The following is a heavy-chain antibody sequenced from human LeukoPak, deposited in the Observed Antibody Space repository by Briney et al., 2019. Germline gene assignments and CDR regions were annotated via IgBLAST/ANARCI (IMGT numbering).Heavy chain of an antibody. D-gene: IGHD5-18*01. CDR1: GYTFTGYY. Sequence: ALVKVSCKASGYTFTGYYMHWVRQAPGQGLEWMGWINPNSGGTNYAQKFQGRVTMTRDTSISTAYMELSRLRSDDTAVYYCARDTAREDAFDIWGQGTMVTVSS. J-gene: IGHJ3*02. CDR2: INPNSGGT. V-gene: IGHV1-2*02. CDR3: ARDTAREDAFDI.